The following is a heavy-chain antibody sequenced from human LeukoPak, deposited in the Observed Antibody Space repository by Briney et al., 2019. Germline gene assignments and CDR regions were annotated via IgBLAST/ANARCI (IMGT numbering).Heavy chain of an antibody. Sequence: GASVKVSCKASGYTFTGYYMHWVRQAPGQGLEWMGWINPNSGGTNYAQKLQGRVTMTRDTSISTAYMELSRLRSDDTAVYYCARAEAEDGSYGYWGQGTLVTVSS. J-gene: IGHJ4*02. CDR3: ARAEAEDGSYGY. CDR1: GYTFTGYY. CDR2: INPNSGGT. V-gene: IGHV1-2*02. D-gene: IGHD5-24*01.